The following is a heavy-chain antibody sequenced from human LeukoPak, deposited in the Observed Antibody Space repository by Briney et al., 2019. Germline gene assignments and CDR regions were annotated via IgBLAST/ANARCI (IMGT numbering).Heavy chain of an antibody. CDR1: GFNFSSYS. CDR2: ISSSSSFR. CDR3: ATGAKSGYEY. J-gene: IGHJ4*02. Sequence: GGSLRLSCAASGFNFSSYSMNWVRQAPGKGLEWVSSISSSSSFRYYADSVKGRFTISRDNARNTVDLQMNNLRADDTAVYYCATGAKSGYEYWGQGTLVTVSS. D-gene: IGHD5-12*01. V-gene: IGHV3-21*06.